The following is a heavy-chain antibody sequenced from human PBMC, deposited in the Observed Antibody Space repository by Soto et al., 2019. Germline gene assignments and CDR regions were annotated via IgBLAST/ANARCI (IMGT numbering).Heavy chain of an antibody. V-gene: IGHV4-31*03. CDR3: ARRALPQCINGVCYKDGFWDY. D-gene: IGHD2-8*01. Sequence: SETLSLTCTASGGSISSGAYYWSWIRQHPGTGLEWIGYIYYSGSTYYNPSLKSRASISLDTSRNEFSLKLSSVTAADTAVYYCARRALPQCINGVCYKDGFWDYWGQGALVTVSS. J-gene: IGHJ4*02. CDR1: GGSISSGAYY. CDR2: IYYSGST.